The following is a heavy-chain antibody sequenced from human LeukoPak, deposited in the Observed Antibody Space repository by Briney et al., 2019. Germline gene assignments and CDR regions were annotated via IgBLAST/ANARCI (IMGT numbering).Heavy chain of an antibody. V-gene: IGHV3-11*01. D-gene: IGHD1-1*01. CDR3: ARDRDNKPDF. J-gene: IGHJ4*02. Sequence: GEALTLSCAASGCIFSDYYMSWIRQPPARGLEWVAYIESYGTPMYYADSVEGRFTISRDNANSALYLHMNSLRADDTAVYYCARDRDNKPDFWGQGTLVTVSS. CDR2: IESYGTPM. CDR1: GCIFSDYY.